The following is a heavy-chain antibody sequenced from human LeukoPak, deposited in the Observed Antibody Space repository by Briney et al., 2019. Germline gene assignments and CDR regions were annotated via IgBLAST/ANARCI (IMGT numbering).Heavy chain of an antibody. CDR3: ARGAANSYYFDY. V-gene: IGHV3-21*01. D-gene: IGHD2-15*01. Sequence: GGSLRLSCAASGFTFGSYSVNWVRQAPGKGLEWVSSISSSSSYIYYTDSVKGRFTISRDNAKNSPYLQMNSLRAEDTAVYYCARGAANSYYFDYWGQGTLVTVSS. CDR2: ISSSSSYI. J-gene: IGHJ4*02. CDR1: GFTFGSYS.